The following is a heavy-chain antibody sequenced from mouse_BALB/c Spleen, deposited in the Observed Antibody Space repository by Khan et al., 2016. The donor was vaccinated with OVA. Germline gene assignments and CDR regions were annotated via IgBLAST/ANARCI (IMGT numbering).Heavy chain of an antibody. Sequence: QVQLKQSGPGLVQPSQYLSVTCTVSGFPLNIYGLHWVRQSPGKGLEWLGVIWSDGRTDYNTAFISRLSINKDNSKNQVFFNMNSLQGDDTAIYCCARHSYRDDFTYGGQGTLVTVSA. CDR2: IWSDGRT. CDR1: GFPLNIYG. J-gene: IGHJ3*01. CDR3: ARHSYRDDFTY. V-gene: IGHV2-4-1*01. D-gene: IGHD2-14*01.